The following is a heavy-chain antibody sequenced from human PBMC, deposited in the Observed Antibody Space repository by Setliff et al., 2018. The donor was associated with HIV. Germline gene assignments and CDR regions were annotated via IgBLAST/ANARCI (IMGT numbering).Heavy chain of an antibody. CDR2: IHHSGGT. CDR1: YGSISGHY. CDR3: ARLPDINSWPFDY. J-gene: IGHJ4*02. V-gene: IGHV4-59*11. D-gene: IGHD6-13*01. Sequence: SETLSLTCTVSYGSISGHYWTWIRQPPGKGLEWIGHIHHSGGTQYNPSLMSRLTMSVDSSKNQFSLSLSSVTAADTAVYYCARLPDINSWPFDYWARGTLVTVS.